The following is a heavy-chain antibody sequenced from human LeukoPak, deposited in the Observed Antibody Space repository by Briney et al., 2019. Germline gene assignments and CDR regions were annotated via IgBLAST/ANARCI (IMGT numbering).Heavy chain of an antibody. D-gene: IGHD3-22*01. CDR1: GFTSSSYA. Sequence: QTGGSLRLSCAASGFTSSSYAMSWVRQAPGKGLEWVSAISGSGGSTYYADSVKGRFTISRDNSKNTLYLQMNSLRAEDTAVYYCAKSGRWYYDSSGYYAFDYWGQGTLVTVSS. CDR3: AKSGRWYYDSSGYYAFDY. CDR2: ISGSGGST. J-gene: IGHJ4*02. V-gene: IGHV3-23*01.